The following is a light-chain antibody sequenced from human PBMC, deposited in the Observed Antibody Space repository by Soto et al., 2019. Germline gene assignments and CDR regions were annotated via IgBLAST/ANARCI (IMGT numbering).Light chain of an antibody. J-gene: IGKJ1*01. Sequence: QMTQSPAFLSASVGDRVTIMGRTSQNICSYLNWYQQKPGIAPKLLIYGASNLHSGVPPRFSGGGSGTNFSLTISGLQPEDFATYFCHKSHYTVRTFGQGTKVDIK. CDR3: HKSHYTVRT. V-gene: IGKV1-39*01. CDR2: GAS. CDR1: QNICSY.